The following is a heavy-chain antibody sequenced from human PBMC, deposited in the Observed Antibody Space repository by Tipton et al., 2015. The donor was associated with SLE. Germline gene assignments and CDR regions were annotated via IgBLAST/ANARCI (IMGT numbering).Heavy chain of an antibody. J-gene: IGHJ4*02. Sequence: TLSLTCTVSGDSVSNGLYYWSWIRQPAGKGLEWIGRMYYTGVSNYNPPLKRRVSMSVDTSKNQFSLRMTSVTAADTSLYYCARVEAASASLFDSWGQGTLVTVSS. D-gene: IGHD2-15*01. CDR1: GDSVSNGLYY. CDR3: ARVEAASASLFDS. V-gene: IGHV4-61*02. CDR2: MYYTGVS.